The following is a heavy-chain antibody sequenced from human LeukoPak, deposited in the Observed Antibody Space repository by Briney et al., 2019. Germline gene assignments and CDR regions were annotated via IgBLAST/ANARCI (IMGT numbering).Heavy chain of an antibody. V-gene: IGHV4-59*01. J-gene: IGHJ4*02. CDR1: GGSISSYY. CDR3: ARYSGSYYFDY. Sequence: PSEPLSLTCTVSGGSISSYYWSWIRQPTGKGLEWIGYIYYSGSTNYNPSLKSRVAISVDTSKNQFSLKLSSVTAADTAVYYCARYSGSYYFDYWGQGTLVTVSS. CDR2: IYYSGST. D-gene: IGHD1-26*01.